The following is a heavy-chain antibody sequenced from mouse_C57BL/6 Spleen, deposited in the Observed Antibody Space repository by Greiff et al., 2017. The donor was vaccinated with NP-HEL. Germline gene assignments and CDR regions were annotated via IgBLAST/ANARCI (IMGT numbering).Heavy chain of an antibody. J-gene: IGHJ3*01. CDR1: GYTFTDYE. V-gene: IGHV1-15*01. Sequence: VQLQQPGAELVRPGASVTLSCKASGYTFTDYEMHWVKQTPVHGLEWIGAIDPETGSTAYNQKFKGKAILTADTSTSTAYMQLRSLTSEDAAVYYCPRSFYDNYGLAYWGQGTLVTVSA. CDR3: PRSFYDNYGLAY. CDR2: IDPETGST. D-gene: IGHD2-1*01.